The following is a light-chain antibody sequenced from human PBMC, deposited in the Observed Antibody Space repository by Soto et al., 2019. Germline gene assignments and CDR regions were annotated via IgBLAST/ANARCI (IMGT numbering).Light chain of an antibody. Sequence: QSVLTQPPSVSGAPGQRVTISCTGSSSNIGAGYDVHWYQHLPGTAPKLLVHGNNDRPSGVPDRFSASKSDTSASLAITGIQVEDEADYYCQSFDSRLSGWVFGGGTKVTVL. CDR3: QSFDSRLSGWV. V-gene: IGLV1-40*01. CDR2: GNN. CDR1: SSNIGAGYD. J-gene: IGLJ2*01.